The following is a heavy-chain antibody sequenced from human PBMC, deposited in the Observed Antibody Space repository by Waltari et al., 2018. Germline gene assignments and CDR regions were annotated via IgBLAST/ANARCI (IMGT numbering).Heavy chain of an antibody. V-gene: IGHV4-39*01. J-gene: IGHJ3*01. CDR2: VFYSGPT. D-gene: IGHD5-12*01. Sequence: QLQLQESGPRLVRPSETLSLICRVSGVSITSNRHYWAWIRQSPGQGLEWIGTVFYSGPTYIGPSLKSRVSVSRDTSKNQVSLILGSVTAADMAVYYCATYIGASVGTAAFDVWGQGTMVTVSS. CDR3: ATYIGASVGTAAFDV. CDR1: GVSITSNRHY.